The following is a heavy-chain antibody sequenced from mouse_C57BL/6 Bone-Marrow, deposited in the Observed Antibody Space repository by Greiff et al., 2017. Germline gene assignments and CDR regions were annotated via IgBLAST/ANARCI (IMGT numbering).Heavy chain of an antibody. CDR2: FYPRDGST. CDR3: ARDYGSSYWYFDV. Sequence: QVQLKESGPELVKPGASVKLSCTASGYTFTSYDINWVKQRPGQGLVWIGWFYPRDGSTKYNEKFKGQATLTVDTSSSTAYMELHSLTSEASAVYFCARDYGSSYWYFDVWGTGTTVTVSS. J-gene: IGHJ1*03. CDR1: GYTFTSYD. V-gene: IGHV1-85*01. D-gene: IGHD1-1*01.